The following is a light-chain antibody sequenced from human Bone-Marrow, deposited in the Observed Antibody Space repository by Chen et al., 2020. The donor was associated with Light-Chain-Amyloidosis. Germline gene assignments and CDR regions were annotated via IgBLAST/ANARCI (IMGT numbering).Light chain of an antibody. Sequence: DIQMTQSPSSLSASVGDRVTITCRASQSISSYLNWYQQKPGKAPKLLIYAASSLQSGVQSRFSGSGSGTDFTLTISSLQPEDFAIYYCQQSYSTPRTFGQGTKVEIK. CDR3: QQSYSTPRT. V-gene: IGKV1-39*01. CDR1: QSISSY. J-gene: IGKJ1*01. CDR2: AAS.